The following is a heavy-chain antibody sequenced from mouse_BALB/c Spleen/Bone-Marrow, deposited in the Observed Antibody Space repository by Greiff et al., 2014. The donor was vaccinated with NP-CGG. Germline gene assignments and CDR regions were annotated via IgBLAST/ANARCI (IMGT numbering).Heavy chain of an antibody. CDR3: ARSMDY. CDR1: GYTFSSYW. V-gene: IGHV1-9*01. J-gene: IGHJ4*01. Sequence: QVQLQQPGAELMKPWASVKISCKATGYTFSSYWIEWVKQRPGHGLEWIGEILPGSGGTNYNEKFKGKATFTADTSSNTAYMQLNSLTSEDSAVYYCARSMDYWGQGTSVTVSS. CDR2: ILPGSGGT.